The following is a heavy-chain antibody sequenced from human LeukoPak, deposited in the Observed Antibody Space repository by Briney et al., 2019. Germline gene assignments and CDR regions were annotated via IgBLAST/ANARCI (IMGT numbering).Heavy chain of an antibody. J-gene: IGHJ3*02. V-gene: IGHV1-2*02. CDR3: AREMYYYDSSGYYLYAFDI. CDR2: INPNSGGT. Sequence: ASVKVSCKASAYTFTGYYMHWVRQAPGQGLEWMGWINPNSGGTNYAQKFQGRVTMTRDTSISTAYMELSRLRSDDTAVYYCAREMYYYDSSGYYLYAFDIWGQGTMVTVSS. CDR1: AYTFTGYY. D-gene: IGHD3-22*01.